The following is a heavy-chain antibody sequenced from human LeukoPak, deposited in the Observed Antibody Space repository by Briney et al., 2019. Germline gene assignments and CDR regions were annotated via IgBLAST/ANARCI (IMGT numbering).Heavy chain of an antibody. J-gene: IGHJ2*01. V-gene: IGHV3-9*01. Sequence: GGSLRLSCAASGFTFDDYAMRWVRQAPGKGLEWVSGISWNSGSIGYADSVKGRFTVSRDNAKNSLYLQMNSLRAEDTALYYCAKGPPITMVRGATGYFDLWGRGTLVTVSS. CDR3: AKGPPITMVRGATGYFDL. D-gene: IGHD3-10*01. CDR2: ISWNSGSI. CDR1: GFTFDDYA.